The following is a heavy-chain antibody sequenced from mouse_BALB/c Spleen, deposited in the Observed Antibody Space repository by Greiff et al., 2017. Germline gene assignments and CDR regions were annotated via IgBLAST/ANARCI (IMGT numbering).Heavy chain of an antibody. V-gene: IGHV4-1*02. Sequence: EVKLLESGGGLVQPGGSLKLSCAASGFDFSRYWMSWVRQAPGKGLEWIGEINPDSSTINYTPSLKDKFIISRDNAKNTLYLQMSKVRSEDTALYYCARRGTTAELDYFDYWGQGTTLTVSS. J-gene: IGHJ2*01. D-gene: IGHD1-2*01. CDR3: ARRGTTAELDYFDY. CDR2: INPDSSTI. CDR1: GFDFSRYW.